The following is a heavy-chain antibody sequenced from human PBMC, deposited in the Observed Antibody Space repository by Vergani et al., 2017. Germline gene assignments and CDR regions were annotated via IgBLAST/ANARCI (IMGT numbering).Heavy chain of an antibody. CDR2: IYHSGGA. J-gene: IGHJ4*02. V-gene: IGHV4-39*01. CDR3: ARTGSFILRYFHWAL. Sequence: QLHLQESGPGLVKPSETLSLTCTVSGGSFTSSSYYWGWIRQPPGKGLEWIGNIYHSGGAYYNPSLKGRVTISVDTSKNQFSLELTSVTAADTAIYFCARTGSFILRYFHWALWGQGTLVTVSS. D-gene: IGHD3-9*01. CDR1: GGSFTSSSYY.